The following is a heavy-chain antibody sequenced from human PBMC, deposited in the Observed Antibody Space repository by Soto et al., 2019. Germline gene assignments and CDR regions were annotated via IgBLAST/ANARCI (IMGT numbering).Heavy chain of an antibody. V-gene: IGHV5-51*01. CDR2: GIIGSGDT. CDR1: GFTFSNFA. Sequence: PGGSLRLSCAASGFTFSNFAMNWVRQAPGKGLEWVSGIIGSGDTRYSPSFQGQVTISADKSISTAYLQWSSLKASDTAMYYCARRDSSSELYYYGMDVWGQGTTVTVSS. D-gene: IGHD6-6*01. J-gene: IGHJ6*02. CDR3: ARRDSSSELYYYGMDV.